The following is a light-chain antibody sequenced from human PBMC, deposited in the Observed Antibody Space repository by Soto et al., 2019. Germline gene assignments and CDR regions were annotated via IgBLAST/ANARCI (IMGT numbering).Light chain of an antibody. Sequence: QSALTQPASVSGSPGQSITISCTGTSSDVGGYNSVSWYQQHPGKAPKLMIYNVSNRPSGISDRFSSSRSGNTASLTISGIQAEDEADYYCSSYTSSSTYVFGTGTKLTV. CDR3: SSYTSSSTYV. J-gene: IGLJ1*01. CDR1: SSDVGGYNS. CDR2: NVS. V-gene: IGLV2-14*03.